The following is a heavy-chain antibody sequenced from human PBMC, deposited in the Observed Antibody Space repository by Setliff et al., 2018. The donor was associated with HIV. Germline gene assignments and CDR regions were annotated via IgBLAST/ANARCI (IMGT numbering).Heavy chain of an antibody. CDR2: IYSGGST. V-gene: IGHV3-66*01. D-gene: IGHD3-16*01. CDR1: GFTVSSNY. CDR3: ARERSLITNRRYFDS. Sequence: GGSLRLSCAASGFTVSSNYMSWVRQAPGKGLEWVSVIYSGGSTHYADSVKGRFTISRDNAKNSLYLQMNSLRAEDTAVYYCARERSLITNRRYFDSWGQGTLVTVSS. J-gene: IGHJ4*02.